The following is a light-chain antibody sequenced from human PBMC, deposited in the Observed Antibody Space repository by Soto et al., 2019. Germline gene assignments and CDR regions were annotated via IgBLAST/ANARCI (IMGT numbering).Light chain of an antibody. Sequence: DLVMTQSPLSLPVTPGEPASISCTSSQSLLHSNGYTYLDWYLQKPGQSPQLLIYLGSNRASGVPDRFSGSGSGTDFTLKISRVEAEDVGVYYCMQGLQTPWTFGQGTKVEIK. CDR2: LGS. V-gene: IGKV2-28*01. J-gene: IGKJ1*01. CDR3: MQGLQTPWT. CDR1: QSLLHSNGYTY.